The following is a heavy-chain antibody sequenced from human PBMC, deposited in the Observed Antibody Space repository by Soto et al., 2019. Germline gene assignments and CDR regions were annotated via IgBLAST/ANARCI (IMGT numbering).Heavy chain of an antibody. J-gene: IGHJ4*01. CDR3: AEGSETFAY. CDR2: IDSTSSYI. V-gene: IGHV3-21*01. Sequence: PGGSLRLSCAASGFVFSDYSLNWVRQAPGKGLEWVSSIDSTSSYIYYADSVKGRFTISRDNAKDSLYLQMNSLRAEDTAVYYCAEGSETFAYWGHGTLVTVSS. CDR1: GFVFSDYS. D-gene: IGHD3-10*01.